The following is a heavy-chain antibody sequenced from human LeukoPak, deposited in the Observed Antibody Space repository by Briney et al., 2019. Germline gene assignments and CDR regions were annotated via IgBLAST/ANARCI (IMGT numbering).Heavy chain of an antibody. Sequence: PSETLSLTCAVYGGSFSGYYWSWIRQPPGKGLEWIGEINHSGSTNYNPSLKSRVTISVDTSKNQFSLKLSSVTAADTAVYYCARVIEKYGDYSYYFDYWGQGTLVTVSS. J-gene: IGHJ4*02. V-gene: IGHV4-34*01. CDR2: INHSGST. D-gene: IGHD4-17*01. CDR1: GGSFSGYY. CDR3: ARVIEKYGDYSYYFDY.